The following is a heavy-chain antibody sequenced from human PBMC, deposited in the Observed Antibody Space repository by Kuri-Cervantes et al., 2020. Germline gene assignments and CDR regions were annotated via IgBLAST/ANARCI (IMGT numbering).Heavy chain of an antibody. Sequence: GGSLRLSCAVSGFTYTNYAMSWVRQAPGKGLEWVSVISATGGRTYYADSVKGRFTISRDNSKNTLYLQMNSLRAEDTAVYYCAKEGMITFGGVIAGHDWFDPWGQGTLVTVSS. V-gene: IGHV3-23*01. CDR2: ISATGGRT. CDR1: GFTYTNYA. J-gene: IGHJ5*02. D-gene: IGHD3-16*02. CDR3: AKEGMITFGGVIAGHDWFDP.